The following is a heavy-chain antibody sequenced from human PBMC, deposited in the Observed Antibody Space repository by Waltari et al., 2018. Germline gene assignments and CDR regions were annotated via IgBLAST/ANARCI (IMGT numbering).Heavy chain of an antibody. CDR1: GDSISGSRNY. V-gene: IGHV4-39*01. CDR3: ARQLRFVDWIPRYFDS. D-gene: IGHD3-3*01. Sequence: QMELQESGPRLVKPSETLSLTCNVSGDSISGSRNYWAWLRQPPGKNLQWIGSIYYSGTTYTNPSRKSRVAISVDTSRNQFSLNVNSVTAADTGIYYCARQLRFVDWIPRYFDSWGRGTLATVAS. CDR2: IYYSGTT. J-gene: IGHJ4*02.